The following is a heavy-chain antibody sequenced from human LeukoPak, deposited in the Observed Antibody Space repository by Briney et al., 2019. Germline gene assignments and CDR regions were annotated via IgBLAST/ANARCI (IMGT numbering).Heavy chain of an antibody. Sequence: GGSLRLSCAASGSSFSRYWMSWVRQAPGKGLEWVANIKQDGSEKNYVESVKGRFTISRDNAKNSLYLQTSSLRAEDTAVYYCARAGQEWFGELGFDQWGQGTLVTVSS. CDR3: ARAGQEWFGELGFDQ. V-gene: IGHV3-7*01. J-gene: IGHJ4*02. CDR1: GSSFSRYW. CDR2: IKQDGSEK. D-gene: IGHD3-10*01.